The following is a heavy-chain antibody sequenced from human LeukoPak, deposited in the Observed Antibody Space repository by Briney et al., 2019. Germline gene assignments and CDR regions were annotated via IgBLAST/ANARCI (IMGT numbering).Heavy chain of an antibody. D-gene: IGHD3-10*01. CDR3: ARVRVRGPLWPPNYYGMDV. CDR1: GFTFSSYS. Sequence: GGSLRLSCAASGFTFSSYSTNWVRQAPGKGLEWVSSISISSSYIYYADSVKGRFTISRDNAKNSLYLQMNSLRAEDTAVYYCARVRVRGPLWPPNYYGMDVWGKGTTVTVSS. J-gene: IGHJ6*04. V-gene: IGHV3-21*01. CDR2: ISISSSYI.